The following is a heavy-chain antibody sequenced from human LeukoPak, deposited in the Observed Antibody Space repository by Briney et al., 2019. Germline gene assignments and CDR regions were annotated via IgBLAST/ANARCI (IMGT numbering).Heavy chain of an antibody. CDR1: AYSISSGYY. J-gene: IGHJ6*03. CDR2: IYHSGST. CDR3: ARASAVVPAAIRLPYYYYYYMDV. V-gene: IGHV4-38-2*02. Sequence: PSETLSLTCTVSAYSISSGYYWGWIRQPPGKGLECIGTIYHSGSTYYNPSLKSRVTISVDTSKNQFSLKLSSVTAADTAVYYCARASAVVPAAIRLPYYYYYYMDVWGKGTTVTVSS. D-gene: IGHD2-2*02.